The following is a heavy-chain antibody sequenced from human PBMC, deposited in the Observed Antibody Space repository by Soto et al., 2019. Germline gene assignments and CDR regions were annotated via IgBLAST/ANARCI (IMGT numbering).Heavy chain of an antibody. D-gene: IGHD3-22*01. V-gene: IGHV3-30*18. J-gene: IGHJ4*02. Sequence: GSLRLSCAASGFTFSSYGMHWVRQAPGKGLEWVAVISYDGSNKYYADSVKGRFTISRDNSKNTLYLQMNSLRAEDTAVYYCAKASDSSGYYYFDYWGQGTLVTVSS. CDR3: AKASDSSGYYYFDY. CDR2: ISYDGSNK. CDR1: GFTFSSYG.